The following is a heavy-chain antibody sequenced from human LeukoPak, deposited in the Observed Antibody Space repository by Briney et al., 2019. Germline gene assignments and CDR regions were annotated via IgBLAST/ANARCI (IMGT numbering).Heavy chain of an antibody. CDR3: AKEPDILTGYYNDY. CDR1: GFTFNNYV. V-gene: IGHV3-23*01. CDR2: IGGSGDAT. D-gene: IGHD3-9*01. Sequence: PGGSLRLSCAASGFTFNNYVMSWIRQAPGKGLEWASAIGGSGDATYYADSVKGRFTISRDNSKNTLYLQMNSLRAEDTAVYYCAKEPDILTGYYNDYWGQGTLVTVSS. J-gene: IGHJ4*02.